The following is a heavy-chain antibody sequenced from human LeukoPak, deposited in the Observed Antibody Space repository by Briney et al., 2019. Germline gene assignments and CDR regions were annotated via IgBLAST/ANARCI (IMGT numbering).Heavy chain of an antibody. Sequence: GGSLRLSCAASGFTFSGSSVHWVRQASGKGLEWVGRIRNKPNNYATAYAASVKDRFTISRDDSKNTAYLQMNSLKTEDTAVYYCTSRSGPSSSPDYWGQGTLVTVSS. D-gene: IGHD6-13*01. J-gene: IGHJ4*02. CDR3: TSRSGPSSSPDY. V-gene: IGHV3-73*01. CDR1: GFTFSGSS. CDR2: IRNKPNNYAT.